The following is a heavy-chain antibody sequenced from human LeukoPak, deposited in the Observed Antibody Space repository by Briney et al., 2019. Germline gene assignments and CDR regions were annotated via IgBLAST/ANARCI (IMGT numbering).Heavy chain of an antibody. D-gene: IGHD3-10*02. J-gene: IGHJ4*02. CDR3: ARYIRGAYDY. CDR2: INPNSGGT. CDR1: GGTFSGYY. V-gene: IGHV1-2*04. Sequence: GSSVKVSCKASGGTFSGYYMHWVRQAPGQGLEWMGWINPNSGGTNYAQKFQGWVTMTRDTSISTAYMELSRLRSDDTAVYYCARYIRGAYDYWGQGTLVTVSS.